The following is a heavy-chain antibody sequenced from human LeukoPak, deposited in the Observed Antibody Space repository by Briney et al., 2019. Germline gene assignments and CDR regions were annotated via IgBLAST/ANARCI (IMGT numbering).Heavy chain of an antibody. CDR1: GGTFSSYA. CDR3: ARDPALEGTEDYRDFGGVESVDAFDV. Sequence: ASVKVSCKASGGTFSSYALSWMRQAPGQGLEWMGRVIPMFDVTDYAQKFQGRVTITADTSTGTAYMELSSLTSDDTAMYYCARDPALEGTEDYRDFGGVESVDAFDVWGQGTMVTVFS. CDR2: VIPMFDVT. D-gene: IGHD4-23*01. J-gene: IGHJ3*01. V-gene: IGHV1-69*10.